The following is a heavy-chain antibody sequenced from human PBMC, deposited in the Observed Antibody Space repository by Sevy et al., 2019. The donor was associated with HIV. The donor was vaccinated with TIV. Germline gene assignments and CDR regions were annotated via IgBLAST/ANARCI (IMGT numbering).Heavy chain of an antibody. Sequence: GGSLRLSCAASGFTFSSYWMHWVRQAPGKGLVWVSRINSDGSSTSYADSVKGRFTISRDNAKNTLYLQMNSLRAEDTAVYYCARVGGEYCSGGSCYPYYFDYWGQRTLVTVSS. CDR3: ARVGGEYCSGGSCYPYYFDY. D-gene: IGHD2-15*01. J-gene: IGHJ4*02. V-gene: IGHV3-74*01. CDR1: GFTFSSYW. CDR2: INSDGSST.